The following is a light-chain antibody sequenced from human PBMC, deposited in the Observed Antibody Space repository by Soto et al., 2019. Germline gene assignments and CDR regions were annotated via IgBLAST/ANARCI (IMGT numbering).Light chain of an antibody. CDR2: DGS. V-gene: IGKV1-13*02. Sequence: AIQLTQSPSSLSASVGDRVTITCRASQRVSSALAWYQQKPGKPPKVLIYDGSSLQSGVPLRFRGSGSGTEFTLTITGLQPEDFGTYYCQHFQRDPFTYGQGTRLEIK. CDR1: QRVSSA. CDR3: QHFQRDPFT. J-gene: IGKJ5*01.